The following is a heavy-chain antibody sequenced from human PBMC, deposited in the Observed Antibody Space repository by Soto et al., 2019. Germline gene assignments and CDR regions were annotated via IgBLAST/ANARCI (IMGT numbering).Heavy chain of an antibody. J-gene: IGHJ6*02. CDR1: GFTFSSYA. D-gene: IGHD5-18*01. Sequence: QVQLVESGGGVVQPGRSLRLSCAASGFTFSSYAMHWVRQAPGKGLEWVAVISYDGSNKYYADSVKGRFTISRDNSKNTLYLQMNSLRAEDTAVYYCATDLGYSYGMGHYYYYGMDVWGQGTTVTVSS. V-gene: IGHV3-30-3*01. CDR3: ATDLGYSYGMGHYYYYGMDV. CDR2: ISYDGSNK.